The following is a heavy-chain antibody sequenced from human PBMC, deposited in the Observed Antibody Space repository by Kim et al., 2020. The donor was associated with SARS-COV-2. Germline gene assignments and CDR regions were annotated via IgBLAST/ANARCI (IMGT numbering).Heavy chain of an antibody. J-gene: IGHJ4*02. Sequence: YSAKGRFTISRGNAKNSLYLQMNCLRAEDTALYYCAKGDISSSTPPFDYWGQRALVTVSS. D-gene: IGHD6-6*01. CDR3: AKGDISSSTPPFDY. V-gene: IGHV3-9*01.